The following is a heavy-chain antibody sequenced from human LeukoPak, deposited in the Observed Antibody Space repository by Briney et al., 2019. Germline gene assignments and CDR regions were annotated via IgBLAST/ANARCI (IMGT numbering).Heavy chain of an antibody. D-gene: IGHD6-19*01. V-gene: IGHV3-30*03. CDR2: ISYDGSNK. CDR3: ARSIAVAGTNFDY. Sequence: GRSLRLSCAASGFTFISFGMHWVRQAPGKGLEWVALISYDGSNKYYADSVKGRFTISRDNSKNTLYLQMNSLRAEDAAVYYCARSIAVAGTNFDYWGQGTLVTVSS. CDR1: GFTFISFG. J-gene: IGHJ4*02.